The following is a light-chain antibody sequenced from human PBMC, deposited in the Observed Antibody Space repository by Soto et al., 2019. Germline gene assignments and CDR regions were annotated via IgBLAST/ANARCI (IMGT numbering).Light chain of an antibody. J-gene: IGKJ5*01. CDR3: QQYTDWPIT. CDR1: QSINSN. Sequence: EVLMTQSPATLSVSPGDRATLSFRASQSINSNLAWYQQQPGQAPRLLIYAASTRATAVPDRFSGSGSGADFTLTITSLQSDDFEVYFCQQYTDWPITFGQGTRLEIK. CDR2: AAS. V-gene: IGKV3-15*01.